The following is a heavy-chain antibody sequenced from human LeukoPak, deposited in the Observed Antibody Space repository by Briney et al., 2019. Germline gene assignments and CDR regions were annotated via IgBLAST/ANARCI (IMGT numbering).Heavy chain of an antibody. V-gene: IGHV1-69*01. CDR1: GGTFSSYA. CDR2: IIPIFGTA. Sequence: ASVKVSCKASGGTFSSYAISWVRQAPGQGLEWMGGIIPIFGTANYAQKFQGRVTITADESTSTAYMELSSLRSEDTAVYYCARVERYCGGDCYYQGLDYWGQGTLVTVSS. J-gene: IGHJ4*02. CDR3: ARVERYCGGDCYYQGLDY. D-gene: IGHD2-21*02.